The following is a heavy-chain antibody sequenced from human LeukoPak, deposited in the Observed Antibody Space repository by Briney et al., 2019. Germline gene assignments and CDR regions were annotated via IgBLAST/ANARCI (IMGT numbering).Heavy chain of an antibody. V-gene: IGHV1-24*01. Sequence: SVNASCNVSGYTLTELSMHRVREAPGKGHEWMGGFDPEDGETIYTQKLQGTVTMTEDTSTDTAYMELSGLRTEHTAVYYCATRYSYGQTRWFDPWGHGTLVTASS. D-gene: IGHD5-18*01. J-gene: IGHJ5*02. CDR2: FDPEDGET. CDR1: GYTLTELS. CDR3: ATRYSYGQTRWFDP.